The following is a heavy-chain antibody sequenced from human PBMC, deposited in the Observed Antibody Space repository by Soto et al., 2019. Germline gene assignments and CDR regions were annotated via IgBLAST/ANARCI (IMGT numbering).Heavy chain of an antibody. V-gene: IGHV4-61*01. J-gene: IGHJ6*02. CDR1: GGSVSSGSYY. CDR3: ARPLYSYGPMDV. Sequence: SETLSLTCTVSGGSVSSGSYYWSWIRQPPGKGLEWIGYIYNSGSTNYNPSLKSRVTISVDTSKNQFSLKLSSVTAADTAVYYCARPLYSYGPMDVWGQGTAVTVSS. CDR2: IYNSGST. D-gene: IGHD5-18*01.